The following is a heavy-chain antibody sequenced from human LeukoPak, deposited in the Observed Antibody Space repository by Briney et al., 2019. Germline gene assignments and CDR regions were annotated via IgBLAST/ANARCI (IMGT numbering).Heavy chain of an antibody. Sequence: SETLPLTCTVSGGSISSHYWSWIRQPPGKGLEWIGYIYYSGSTNYNPSLKSRVTISVDTSKNQFSLKLSSVTAEDTAVYYCASGGGNYYYYMDVWGKGTTVTVSS. D-gene: IGHD3-16*01. CDR2: IYYSGST. J-gene: IGHJ6*03. CDR1: GGSISSHY. V-gene: IGHV4-59*11. CDR3: ASGGGNYYYYMDV.